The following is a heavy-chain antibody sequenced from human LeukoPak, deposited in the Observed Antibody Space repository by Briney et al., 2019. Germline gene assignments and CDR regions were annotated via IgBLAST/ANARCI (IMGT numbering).Heavy chain of an antibody. CDR1: GFTFSSYA. J-gene: IGHJ3*02. V-gene: IGHV3-23*01. D-gene: IGHD6-19*01. CDR2: NSGSGDST. Sequence: GGSLRFSCAASGFTFSSYAMSWVPQAPGKGLNWVSANSGSGDSTYYADSVKGRFTISRDNSRNTLYLQMNDLRAEDTAVYYCAKPCRSGLSPFDAFDIWGQGTMVTVSS. CDR3: AKPCRSGLSPFDAFDI.